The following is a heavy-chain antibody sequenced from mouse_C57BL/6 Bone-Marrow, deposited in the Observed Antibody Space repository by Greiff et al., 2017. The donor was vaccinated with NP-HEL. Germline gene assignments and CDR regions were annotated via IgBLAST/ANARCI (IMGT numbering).Heavy chain of an antibody. V-gene: IGHV1-62-2*01. CDR2: FYPGSGSI. CDR1: GYTFTEYT. D-gene: IGHD1-1*01. J-gene: IGHJ1*03. CDR3: ARHGDYFGSSYGYFDV. Sequence: QVQLKHPLSYLFKPLASVKLSCKASGYTFTEYTIHWVKQRSGQGLEWIGWFYPGSGSIKYNEKFKDKATLTADKSSSTVYMDLSRLTSEDSAVYFCARHGDYFGSSYGYFDVWGTGTTVTVSS.